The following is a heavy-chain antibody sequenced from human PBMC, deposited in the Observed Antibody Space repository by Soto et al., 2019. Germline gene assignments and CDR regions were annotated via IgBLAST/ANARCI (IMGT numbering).Heavy chain of an antibody. J-gene: IGHJ4*02. CDR1: GGSISISNYQ. Sequence: PSETLSLTCSVSGGSISISNYQWGWIRQPPGKELEWIASIYYTGNTYYNPSLKSRVTMSIDTSKNQFSLKVSSVTAADTAVYYCARQETYYSNFDYWGQGTLVTVSS. CDR3: ARQETYYSNFDY. CDR2: IYYTGNT. V-gene: IGHV4-39*01. D-gene: IGHD3-22*01.